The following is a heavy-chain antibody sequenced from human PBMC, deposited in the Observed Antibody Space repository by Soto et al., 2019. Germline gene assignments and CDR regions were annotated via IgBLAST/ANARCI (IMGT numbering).Heavy chain of an antibody. D-gene: IGHD3-16*01. CDR1: RFTFSTYA. Sequence: QVQLVESGGGVVQPGRSLRLSCAASRFTFSTYATHWVRQAPGKGLEWVAVISYDGSNKYYADSVKGRFTISRDNSKNTLSLQMNSLRAEDTAVYYCARGGYGWGHCFDYWGQGTLVTVSS. J-gene: IGHJ4*02. CDR3: ARGGYGWGHCFDY. V-gene: IGHV3-30*04. CDR2: ISYDGSNK.